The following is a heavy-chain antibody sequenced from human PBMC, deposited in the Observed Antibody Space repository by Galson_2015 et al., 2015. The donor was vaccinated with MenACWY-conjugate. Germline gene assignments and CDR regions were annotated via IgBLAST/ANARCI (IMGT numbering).Heavy chain of an antibody. CDR3: AKDGDDYYGSGSYPDY. Sequence: SLRLSCAASGFTFSIYAMTWVRQAPGKGLEWVSAISGSGGSTYYADSVKGRFTISRDNSKNTLYLQMKSLRAEDTAVYYCAKDGDDYYGSGSYPDYWGQGTPVTVSS. D-gene: IGHD3-10*01. CDR1: GFTFSIYA. CDR2: ISGSGGST. V-gene: IGHV3-23*01. J-gene: IGHJ4*02.